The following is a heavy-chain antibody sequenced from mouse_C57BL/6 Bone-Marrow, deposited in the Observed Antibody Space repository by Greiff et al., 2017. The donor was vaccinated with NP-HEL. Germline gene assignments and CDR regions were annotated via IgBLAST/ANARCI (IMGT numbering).Heavy chain of an antibody. CDR2: IDPSDSYT. Sequence: QVQLKQPGAELVMPGASVKLSCKASGYTFTSYWMHWVKQRPGQGLEWIGEIDPSDSYTNYNQKFKGKSTLTVDKSSSTAYMQLSSLTSEDSVVYYCAREDYYYGSSYWFAYWGQGTLVTVSA. CDR3: AREDYYYGSSYWFAY. V-gene: IGHV1-69*01. J-gene: IGHJ3*01. CDR1: GYTFTSYW. D-gene: IGHD1-1*01.